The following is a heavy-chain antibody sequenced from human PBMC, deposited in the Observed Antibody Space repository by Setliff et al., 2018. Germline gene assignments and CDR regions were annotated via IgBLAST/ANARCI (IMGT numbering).Heavy chain of an antibody. CDR2: IYYSGST. D-gene: IGHD1-7*01. CDR1: GGSISSGGYY. Sequence: SETLSLTCTVSGGSISSGGYYWSWIRQHPGKGLEWIGYIYYSGSTYYNPSLKSRVTISVDTSKNQFSLKLSSVTAADTAIYYCAKYPSNSVYNYFDPWGQGTLVTVSS. V-gene: IGHV4-31*03. J-gene: IGHJ5*02. CDR3: AKYPSNSVYNYFDP.